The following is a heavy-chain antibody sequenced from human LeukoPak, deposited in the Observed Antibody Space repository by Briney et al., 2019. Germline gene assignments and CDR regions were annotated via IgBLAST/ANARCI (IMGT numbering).Heavy chain of an antibody. J-gene: IGHJ4*02. V-gene: IGHV3-21*01. CDR1: GFTFSDYT. CDR2: IGSVTTYI. CDR3: ARAIAVAGPYYFDY. Sequence: GEFLKISCASSGFTFSDYTMNWVRQAPGKGLEWVSTIGSVTTYIYYADSVKGRFTISRDNAKNSLSLQVNSLRAEDTAVYYCARAIAVAGPYYFDYWGQGTLVTVSS. D-gene: IGHD6-19*01.